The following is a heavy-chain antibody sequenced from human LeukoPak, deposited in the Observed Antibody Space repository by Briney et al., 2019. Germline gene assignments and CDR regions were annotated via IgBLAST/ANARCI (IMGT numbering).Heavy chain of an antibody. V-gene: IGHV3-30*04. CDR2: ISYDGRNK. Sequence: PGGSLRLSCAASGFNLSNYAMHWVRQAQGKGLEWLKVISYDGRNKYYADSVKGRFTISRDNSKNTLYLQMNSLRAEDTAIYYCARVGGVEEYFDYWGQGTLGTVSS. CDR3: ARVGGVEEYFDY. J-gene: IGHJ4*02. CDR1: GFNLSNYA. D-gene: IGHD3-16*01.